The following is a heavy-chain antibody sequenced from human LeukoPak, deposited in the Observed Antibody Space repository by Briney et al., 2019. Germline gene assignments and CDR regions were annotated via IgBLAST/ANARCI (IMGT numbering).Heavy chain of an antibody. Sequence: GGSLRLSCAASGFTFSSYSMNWVRQAPGKGLEWVSSISSSSSYIYYADSVKGRFTISRDNSKNTLYLQMNSLRAEDTAVYYCARERGEARGGSRLHYYGMDVWGQGTTVTVSS. D-gene: IGHD2-15*01. CDR2: ISSSSSYI. CDR3: ARERGEARGGSRLHYYGMDV. CDR1: GFTFSSYS. V-gene: IGHV3-21*01. J-gene: IGHJ6*02.